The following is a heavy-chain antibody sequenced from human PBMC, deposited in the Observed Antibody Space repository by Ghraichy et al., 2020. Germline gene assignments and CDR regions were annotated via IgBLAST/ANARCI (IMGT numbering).Heavy chain of an antibody. CDR1: GFTFSSYA. CDR2: ISGSGGST. V-gene: IGHV3-23*01. J-gene: IGHJ4*02. CDR3: AKDLSGGNSVGGDD. D-gene: IGHD4-23*01. Sequence: GSLRLSCAASGFTFSSYAMSWVRQAPGKGLEWVSAISGSGGSTYYADSVKGRFTISRDNSKNTLYLQMNSLRAEDTAVYYCAKDLSGGNSVGGDDWGQGTLVTVSS.